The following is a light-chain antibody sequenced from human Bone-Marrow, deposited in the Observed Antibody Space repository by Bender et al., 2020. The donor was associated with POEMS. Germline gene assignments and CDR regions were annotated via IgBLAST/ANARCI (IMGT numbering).Light chain of an antibody. J-gene: IGLJ3*02. CDR1: FSDVGSVNL. CDR2: EAS. Sequence: QSALTQPPSASGSPGQSITISCTGPFSDVGSVNLVSWYQQHPGRAPKLMIYEASARPSGVPDRFSGSKSGNTASLTISGLQAEDEANYYCCSYAGSYVWVFGGGTKLTVL. CDR3: CSYAGSYVWV. V-gene: IGLV2-11*01.